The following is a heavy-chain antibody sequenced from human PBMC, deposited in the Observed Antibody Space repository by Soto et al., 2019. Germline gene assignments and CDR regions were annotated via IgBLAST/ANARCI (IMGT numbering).Heavy chain of an antibody. Sequence: ELQLLESGGGLAQPGGSLRLSCAASGFTFSSYGMNWVRQAPGKGREWVSALSGSGDTTYYADSVRGRFSISRDNSKNTLYLQMSSLRGEDTAVYYCAKGTQFFYYYAMDVWGQGPTVTVSS. CDR1: GFTFSSYG. CDR3: AKGTQFFYYYAMDV. J-gene: IGHJ6*02. V-gene: IGHV3-23*01. CDR2: LSGSGDTT.